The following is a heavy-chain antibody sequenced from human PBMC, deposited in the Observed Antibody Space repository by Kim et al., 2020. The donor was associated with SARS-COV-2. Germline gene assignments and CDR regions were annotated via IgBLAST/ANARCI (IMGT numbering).Heavy chain of an antibody. J-gene: IGHJ4*02. V-gene: IGHV4-34*01. D-gene: IGHD3-10*02. CDR3: ARAVLNYYIRPGYFDY. Sequence: SYTSRVTRSVDTSKNQFSLKLSSVTAADTAVYSCARAVLNYYIRPGYFDYWGQGTLVTVSS.